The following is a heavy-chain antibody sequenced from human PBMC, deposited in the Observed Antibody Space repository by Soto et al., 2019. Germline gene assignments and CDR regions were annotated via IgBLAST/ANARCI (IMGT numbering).Heavy chain of an antibody. CDR3: AREAPIDV. J-gene: IGHJ6*02. CDR2: IWGAGLI. Sequence: GGSLRLSCAASGFTVSSKYMSWVRQAPGKGLEWISVIWGAGLIYYEDSVRGRFTISRDISKNILYLEMTSLRADDTAVYYCAREAPIDVWGQGTTVTVSS. CDR1: GFTVSSKY. V-gene: IGHV3-53*01.